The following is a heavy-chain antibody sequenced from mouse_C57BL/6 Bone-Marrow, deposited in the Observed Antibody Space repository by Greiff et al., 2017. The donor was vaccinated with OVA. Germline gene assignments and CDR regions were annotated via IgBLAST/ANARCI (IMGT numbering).Heavy chain of an antibody. J-gene: IGHJ2*01. CDR3: TRGYYDYEGFDY. CDR1: GFTFSSYA. V-gene: IGHV5-9-1*02. CDR2: ISSGGDYI. D-gene: IGHD2-4*01. Sequence: EVKLVESGEGLVKPGGSLKLSCAASGFTFSSYAMSWVRQTPEKRLEWVAYISSGGDYIYYADTVKGRFTISRDNARNTLDLQMSSLKSEDTAMYYCTRGYYDYEGFDYWGQGTTLTVSS.